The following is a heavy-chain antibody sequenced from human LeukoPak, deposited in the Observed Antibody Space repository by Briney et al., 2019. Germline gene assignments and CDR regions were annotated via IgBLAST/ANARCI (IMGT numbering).Heavy chain of an antibody. D-gene: IGHD6-19*01. CDR2: TSYNGNT. V-gene: IGHV1-18*04. Sequence: ASVTVSFKASGYTFINYGISWVGQAPGRGLEWMGWTSYNGNTNYAQKFQDRVTMTTDTSTTTAYMELRSLESDDTAVYYCARHSGSGWQALGYWGQGTLVTVSS. CDR3: ARHSGSGWQALGY. CDR1: GYTFINYG. J-gene: IGHJ4*02.